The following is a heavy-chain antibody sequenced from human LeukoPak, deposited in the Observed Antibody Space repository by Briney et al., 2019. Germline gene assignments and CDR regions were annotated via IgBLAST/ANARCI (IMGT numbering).Heavy chain of an antibody. V-gene: IGHV4-4*02. Sequence: SETLSLTCAVSGGSISSSNWWSWVRQPPGKGLEWIGEIYHSGSTNYNPSLRSRVTISVDKSKNQFSLKLSSVTAADTAVYYCARDRSSSSGFDYWGQGTLVTVSS. CDR3: ARDRSSSSGFDY. CDR2: IYHSGST. CDR1: GGSISSSNW. D-gene: IGHD6-6*01. J-gene: IGHJ4*02.